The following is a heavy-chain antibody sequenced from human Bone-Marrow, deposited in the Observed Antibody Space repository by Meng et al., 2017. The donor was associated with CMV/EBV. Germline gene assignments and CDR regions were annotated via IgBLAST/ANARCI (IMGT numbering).Heavy chain of an antibody. CDR3: ASSSTTLYGMDV. Sequence: GGSLRLSCAASGFTFSSYSMNWVRQAPGKGLKWVSSISSSSSYIYYADSVKGRFTISRDNAKNSLYLQMNSLRAEDTAVYYCASSSTTLYGMDVWGQGTTVTVSS. J-gene: IGHJ6*02. D-gene: IGHD2-2*01. V-gene: IGHV3-21*01. CDR1: GFTFSSYS. CDR2: ISSSSSYI.